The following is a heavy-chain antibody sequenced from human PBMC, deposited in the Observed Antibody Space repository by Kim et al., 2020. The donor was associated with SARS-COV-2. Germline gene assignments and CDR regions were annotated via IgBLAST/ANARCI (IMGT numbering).Heavy chain of an antibody. CDR2: INPNSGGT. CDR1: GYTFTGYY. D-gene: IGHD2-21*02. V-gene: IGHV1-2*06. Sequence: ASVKVSCKASGYTFTGYYMHWVRQAPGQGLEWMGRINPNSGGTNYAQKFQGRVTMTRDTSIGTAYMELSRLRSDDTAVYYCARWRGEVVTAIFRYFDLWGRGTLVTVSS. J-gene: IGHJ2*01. CDR3: ARWRGEVVTAIFRYFDL.